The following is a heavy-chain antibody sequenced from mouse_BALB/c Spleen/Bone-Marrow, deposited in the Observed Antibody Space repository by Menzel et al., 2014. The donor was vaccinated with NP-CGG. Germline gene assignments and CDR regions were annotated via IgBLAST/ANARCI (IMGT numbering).Heavy chain of an antibody. CDR3: ARNEHSGFAY. D-gene: IGHD3-1*01. CDR2: IWSVGST. Sequence: QVQLQQSGPVIVQPSQCLSITFTVSGFSFTSYGVHWFRQSPAKGLEWLGVIWSVGSTDYNAAVLSRLSNSKDNSKSQVFVKMNSLQANDTAIYYWARNEHSGFAYWGQVTLVNVS. CDR1: GFSFTSYG. V-gene: IGHV2-2*02. J-gene: IGHJ3*01.